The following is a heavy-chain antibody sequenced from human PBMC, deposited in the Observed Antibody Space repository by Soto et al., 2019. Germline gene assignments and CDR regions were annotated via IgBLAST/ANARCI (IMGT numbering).Heavy chain of an antibody. CDR3: ARSVVVVRGYFDY. D-gene: IGHD3-22*01. Sequence: PSETLSLTCTVSGGSVSSGSYYWSWIRQPPGKGLEWIGYIYYSGSTNYNTSLKSRVTISVDTSKNQFSLKLSSVTAADTAVYYCARSVVVVRGYFDYWGQGTLVTVSS. CDR2: IYYSGST. J-gene: IGHJ4*02. CDR1: GGSVSSGSYY. V-gene: IGHV4-61*01.